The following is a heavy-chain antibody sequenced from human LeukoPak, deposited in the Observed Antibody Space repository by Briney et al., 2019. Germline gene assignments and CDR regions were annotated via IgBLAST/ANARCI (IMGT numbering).Heavy chain of an antibody. CDR1: GGTFSSYA. V-gene: IGHV1-69*04. J-gene: IGHJ5*02. CDR3: AEFVGATRGGWFDP. CDR2: IIPILGIA. D-gene: IGHD1-26*01. Sequence: ASVKVSCKASGGTFSSYAISWVRQAPGQGLEWMGRIIPILGIANYAQKFQGRVTITADKSTSTAYMELSSLRSEDTAVYYCAEFVGATRGGWFDPWGQGTLVTVSS.